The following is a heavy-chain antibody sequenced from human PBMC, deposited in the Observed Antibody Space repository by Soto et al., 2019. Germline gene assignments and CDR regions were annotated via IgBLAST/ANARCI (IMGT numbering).Heavy chain of an antibody. D-gene: IGHD6-19*01. Sequence: GGSLRLSCAASGFTFSILAMGWVRQAPGKGLEWVSVIDYTGGTTYYTDSVKGRFIISRDNSKKMLYLQMNSLRAEDTAVYYCAKDASRTSGWYYFDYWGQGALVTVSS. J-gene: IGHJ4*02. CDR3: AKDASRTSGWYYFDY. CDR2: IDYTGGTT. CDR1: GFTFSILA. V-gene: IGHV3-23*01.